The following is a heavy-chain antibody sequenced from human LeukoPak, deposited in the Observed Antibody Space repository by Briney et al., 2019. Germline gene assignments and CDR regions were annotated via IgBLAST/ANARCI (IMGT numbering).Heavy chain of an antibody. J-gene: IGHJ4*02. V-gene: IGHV4-59*01. CDR3: AIDTGGYYGY. D-gene: IGHD3-22*01. Sequence: SETLSLTCTVSGGSISSYYWSWIRQPPGKGLEWVGYIYYSGSTNYNPSLKSRVTISVDTSKNQFSLKLSSVTAADTAVYYCAIDTGGYYGYWGQGTLVTVSS. CDR2: IYYSGST. CDR1: GGSISSYY.